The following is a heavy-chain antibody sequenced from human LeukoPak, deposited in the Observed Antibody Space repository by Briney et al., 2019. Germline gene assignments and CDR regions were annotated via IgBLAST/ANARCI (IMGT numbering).Heavy chain of an antibody. CDR1: GLTLSKYS. J-gene: IGHJ4*02. CDR3: ASGVDTAMVGFDY. V-gene: IGHV3-21*01. Sequence: GGSLRHSCPATGLTLSKYSMNWVGPPAARGLAGVSSISSSSSYIYYADSMKGRFTISRNNDKNSLYLQMNRLRAEDTAVYYCASGVDTAMVGFDYWGQGTLVTVSS. CDR2: ISSSSSYI. D-gene: IGHD5-18*01.